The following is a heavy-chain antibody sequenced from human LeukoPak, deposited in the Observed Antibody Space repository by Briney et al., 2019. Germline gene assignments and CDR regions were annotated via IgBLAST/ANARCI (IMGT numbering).Heavy chain of an antibody. CDR1: GYSFTSYW. CDR3: ARSGLLDY. CDR2: IFPHDSDT. J-gene: IGHJ4*02. Sequence: GESLRISCKGSGYSFTSYWIGWVRQMPGKGLEWMGIIFPHDSDTRYSPSFQGQVTISADKSISTAYLQWNSLKASDTAMYYCARSGLLDYWGQGTLVTVSS. D-gene: IGHD3/OR15-3a*01. V-gene: IGHV5-51*01.